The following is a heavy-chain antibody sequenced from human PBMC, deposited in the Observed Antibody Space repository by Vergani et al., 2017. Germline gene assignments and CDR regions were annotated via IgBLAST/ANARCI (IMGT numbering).Heavy chain of an antibody. Sequence: QVQLVQSGAEVKKPGSSVKVSCKASGGTFSSYAISWVRQAPGQGLEWMGGIIPIFGTANYAQKFQGRVTITADESTSTAYMELSSLRSEDTAVYYGARDRYCSSTSCYGGGDYYYYYMDVWGKGTTVTVSS. D-gene: IGHD2-2*01. CDR2: IIPIFGTA. CDR1: GGTFSSYA. V-gene: IGHV1-69*01. J-gene: IGHJ6*03. CDR3: ARDRYCSSTSCYGGGDYYYYYMDV.